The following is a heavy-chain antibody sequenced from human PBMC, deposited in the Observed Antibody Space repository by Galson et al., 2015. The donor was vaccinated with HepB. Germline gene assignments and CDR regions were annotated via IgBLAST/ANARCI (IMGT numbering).Heavy chain of an antibody. V-gene: IGHV3-33*01. Sequence: SLRLSCAASGFTFSSYGMHWVRQAPGKGLEWVAVIWYDGSNKYYADSVKGRFTISRDNSKNTLYLQMNSLRAEDTAVYYCARDGKSGSPLVWGFDYWGQGTLVTVSS. D-gene: IGHD3-16*01. CDR2: IWYDGSNK. J-gene: IGHJ4*02. CDR1: GFTFSSYG. CDR3: ARDGKSGSPLVWGFDY.